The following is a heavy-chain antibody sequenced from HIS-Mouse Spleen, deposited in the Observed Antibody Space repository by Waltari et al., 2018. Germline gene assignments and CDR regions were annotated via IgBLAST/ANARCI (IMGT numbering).Heavy chain of an antibody. V-gene: IGHV4-39*07. CDR1: GCSISRSSYY. CDR2: IYYSGST. J-gene: IGHJ2*01. D-gene: IGHD6-13*01. Sequence: HLQLQESGPGLVKPSETLSLTCTVSGCSISRSSYYWGWIRQPPGKGLEWIGSIYYSGSTYYNPSLKSRVTISVDTSKNQFSLKLSSVTAADTAVYYCAREIPYSSSWYDWYFDLWGRGTLVTVSS. CDR3: AREIPYSSSWYDWYFDL.